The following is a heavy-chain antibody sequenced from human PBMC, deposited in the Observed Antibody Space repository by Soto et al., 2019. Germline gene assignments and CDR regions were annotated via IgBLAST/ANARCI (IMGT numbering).Heavy chain of an antibody. CDR3: ARVKAEIVVVPGLFYRINWFDP. J-gene: IGHJ5*02. Sequence: SETLSLTCSVSGDTISNTYYWGWIRQPPGKGLEWIGTIYESGSTYYNPSLHRRVIMSVDTSKNQFSLKLTSVTAADTAVYFCARVKAEIVVVPGLFYRINWFDPWGPGIQVTV. D-gene: IGHD2-2*01. CDR2: IYESGST. V-gene: IGHV4-38-2*02. CDR1: GDTISNTYY.